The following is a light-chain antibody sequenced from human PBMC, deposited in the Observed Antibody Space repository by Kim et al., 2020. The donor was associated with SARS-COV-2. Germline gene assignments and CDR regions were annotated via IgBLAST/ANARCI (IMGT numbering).Light chain of an antibody. V-gene: IGLV6-57*03. CDR3: QSYEV. Sequence: SDSPGKAVTTSCTRTSRSMASKPVQWYKQRPGIVPTTVIYDDALIPSGIPDRFSCSIDTSSNSASLTISRLTTEDEAVYFCQSYEVFGGGTQLTVL. J-gene: IGLJ2*01. CDR2: DDA. CDR1: SRSMASKP.